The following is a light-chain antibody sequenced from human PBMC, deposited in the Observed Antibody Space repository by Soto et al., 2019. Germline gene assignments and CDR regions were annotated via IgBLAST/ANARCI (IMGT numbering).Light chain of an antibody. CDR3: LQDYNYPWT. CDR1: QSISNW. V-gene: IGKV1-6*01. J-gene: IGKJ1*01. Sequence: IQMTQSPSTLPASVGDRVTLTCRASQSISNWLAWYQQKPGTAPKLLIYAASSLQSGVPARFSGSGSGTDFTLTISSLQPEDFATYYCLQDYNYPWTFGQGTKVDIK. CDR2: AAS.